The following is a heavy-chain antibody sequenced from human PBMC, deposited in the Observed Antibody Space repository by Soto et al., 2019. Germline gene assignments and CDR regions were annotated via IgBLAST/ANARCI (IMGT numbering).Heavy chain of an antibody. Sequence: EVQLVQSGAEVKKPGESLKISCKGSGYSFTNYWIVWVRQMPGKALEWLGIIYPADSDTKYSPSFQGQVTISADKSISTTYLQWSSLKASDTAMYYCARQKAYGDYGTPLYYYGMDVWGQGTTVTVSS. D-gene: IGHD4-17*01. CDR1: GYSFTNYW. J-gene: IGHJ6*02. V-gene: IGHV5-51*01. CDR2: IYPADSDT. CDR3: ARQKAYGDYGTPLYYYGMDV.